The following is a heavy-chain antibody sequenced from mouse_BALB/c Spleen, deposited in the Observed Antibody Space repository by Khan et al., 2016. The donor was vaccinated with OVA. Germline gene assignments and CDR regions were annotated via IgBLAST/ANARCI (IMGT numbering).Heavy chain of an antibody. D-gene: IGHD3-3*01. J-gene: IGHJ3*01. CDR2: IYPGSDNT. Sequence: VQLQQSGAELARPGASVKLSCKASGYTFTDYYINWMRQRTGQGLEWIGEIYPGSDNTNYNEKFKDKATLTADKSSSTAYMQLSSLTSEDSAVYFCARERAAWFPYWGQGTLVTVSA. V-gene: IGHV1-77*01. CDR3: ARERAAWFPY. CDR1: GYTFTDYY.